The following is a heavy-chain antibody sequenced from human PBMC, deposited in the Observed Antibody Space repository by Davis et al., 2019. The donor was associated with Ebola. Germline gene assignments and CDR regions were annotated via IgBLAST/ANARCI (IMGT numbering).Heavy chain of an antibody. CDR1: GFTFSSYA. CDR3: AGDGSGWYF. CDR2: ISYDGSNK. D-gene: IGHD6-19*01. J-gene: IGHJ4*02. V-gene: IGHV3-30-3*01. Sequence: GESLKISCAASGFTFSSYAMHWVRQAPGKGLEWVAVISYDGSNKYYADSVKGRFTISRDNSKNTLYLKMNSLRAEDTAVYYWAGDGSGWYFWGQGTLVTVSS.